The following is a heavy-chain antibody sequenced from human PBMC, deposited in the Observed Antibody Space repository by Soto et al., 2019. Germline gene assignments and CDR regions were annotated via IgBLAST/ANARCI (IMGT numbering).Heavy chain of an antibody. CDR3: APRRIEGDSSRTSYYYGMYV. CDR1: GFSLSTSGVG. Sequence: SGPTLVNPTQTLTQTCTFSGFSLSTSGVGVGWIRQPTGKALEWHALIYWNDDKRYSPSLKSRLTITKDTSKNQFVLTMTNRDPVDTATYYCAPRRIEGDSSRTSYYYGMYVWGQGTTFTVSS. V-gene: IGHV2-5*01. CDR2: IYWNDDK. D-gene: IGHD6-13*01. J-gene: IGHJ6*02.